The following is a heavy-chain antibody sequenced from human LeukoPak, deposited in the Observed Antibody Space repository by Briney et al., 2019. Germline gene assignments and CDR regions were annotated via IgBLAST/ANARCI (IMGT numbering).Heavy chain of an antibody. CDR1: GFTFSTYS. CDR2: ISGSGTDK. J-gene: IGHJ4*02. D-gene: IGHD1-1*01. CDR3: ARSDLWNDVYY. V-gene: IGHV3-21*01. Sequence: GGSLRLSCAASGFTFSTYSMNWVRQAPGKGVEWVSSISGSGTDKYYADSVKGRFIISRDNAKNSVSLQMNSLRAEDTAVYYCARSDLWNDVYYWGQGTLVTVSS.